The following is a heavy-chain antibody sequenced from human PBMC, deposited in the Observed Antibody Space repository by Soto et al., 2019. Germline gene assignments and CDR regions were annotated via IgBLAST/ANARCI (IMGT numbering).Heavy chain of an antibody. CDR2: ISSSSSTI. CDR1: TVWISR. V-gene: IGHV3-48*02. D-gene: IGHD6-19*01. CDR3: AREAGTWHLPLNWFDP. Sequence: TVWISRVDWFLKTKGKKLEWVTYISSSSSTIYYADSVKGRFTISRDNAKNSLYLQMNSLRDEDTAVYYCAREAGTWHLPLNWFDPWGQGTLRTVSS. J-gene: IGHJ5*02.